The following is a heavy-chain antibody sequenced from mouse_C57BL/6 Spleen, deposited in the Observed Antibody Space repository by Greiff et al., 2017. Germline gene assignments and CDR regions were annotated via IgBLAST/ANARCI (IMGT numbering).Heavy chain of an antibody. Sequence: VHLVESGAELVRPGASVKLSCKASGYTFTDYYINWVKQRPGQGLEWIARIYPGSGNTYYNEKFKGKATLTAEKSSSTAYMQLSSLTSEDSAVYFCARSGGGAMDYWGQGTSVTVSS. CDR2: IYPGSGNT. V-gene: IGHV1-76*01. CDR3: ARSGGGAMDY. J-gene: IGHJ4*01. CDR1: GYTFTDYY.